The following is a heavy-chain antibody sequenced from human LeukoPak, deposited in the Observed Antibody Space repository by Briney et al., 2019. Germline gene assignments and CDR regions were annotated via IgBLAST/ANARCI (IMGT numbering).Heavy chain of an antibody. J-gene: IGHJ4*02. CDR3: ARDEACAY. Sequence: GGSLRLSCAASGSTFSNYNMNWVRQAPGKGLEGVSYISSSGSTIYYVDSVKGRFTISRDNAKNSLYLQMNSLRAEDTAVYYCARDEACAYWGQGTLVTVSS. V-gene: IGHV3-48*04. CDR1: GSTFSNYN. CDR2: ISSSGSTI.